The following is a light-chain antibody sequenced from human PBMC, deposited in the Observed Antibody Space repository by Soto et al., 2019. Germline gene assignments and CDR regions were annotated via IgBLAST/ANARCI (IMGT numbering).Light chain of an antibody. CDR3: LLSYSGARGV. V-gene: IGLV7-46*01. Sequence: QAVVTQEPSLTVSPGGTVTLTCGSSTGAVTSGHYPYWFQQKPGQAPRTLIYDTSNKHSWTPARFSGSLLGGKAALTLSGAQPEDEAEYYCLLSYSGARGVFGGGTNVPV. CDR1: TGAVTSGHY. CDR2: DTS. J-gene: IGLJ2*01.